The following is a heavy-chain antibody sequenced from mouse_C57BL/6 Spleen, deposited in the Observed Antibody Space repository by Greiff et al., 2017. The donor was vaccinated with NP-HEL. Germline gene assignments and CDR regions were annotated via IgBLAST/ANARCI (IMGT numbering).Heavy chain of an antibody. J-gene: IGHJ4*01. CDR1: GYAFSSYW. CDR2: IYPGDGDT. Sequence: QVQLKESGAELVKPGASVKISCKASGYAFSSYWMNWVKQRPGKGLEWIGQIYPGDGDTNYNGKFKGKATLTADKSTSTAYMQLSSLTAEDAAVYFCARGEGYGRDYAMDYWGQGTSVTGSS. D-gene: IGHD1-1*01. CDR3: ARGEGYGRDYAMDY. V-gene: IGHV1-80*01.